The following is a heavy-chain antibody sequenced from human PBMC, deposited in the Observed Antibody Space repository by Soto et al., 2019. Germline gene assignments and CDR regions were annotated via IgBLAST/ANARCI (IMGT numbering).Heavy chain of an antibody. CDR2: VNHFGTT. D-gene: IGHD2-2*01. J-gene: IGHJ4*02. Sequence: QVQFQHWGAGLLKPSETVSLTCAVNGGAFSDYHLTWIRQAPGNGLQWIGEVNHFGTTKYNPSLQSRVTISVDTSKNLFSLNLTSVTAADTALYYCARGRGPTRRSQPYFDHWGQGALVSVSS. CDR3: ARGRGPTRRSQPYFDH. CDR1: GGAFSDYH. V-gene: IGHV4-34*02.